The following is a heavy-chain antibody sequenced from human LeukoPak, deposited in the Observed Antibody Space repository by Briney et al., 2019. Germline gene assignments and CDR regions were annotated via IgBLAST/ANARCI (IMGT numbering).Heavy chain of an antibody. CDR3: ARDRYSTHAFDI. J-gene: IGHJ3*02. D-gene: IGHD6-13*01. Sequence: ASVKVSCKASGYTFTGYYMHWVRQAPGQGLEWMGWINPNSGGTNYAQKFQGRVTMTRDTSISTAYMELSRLRSDDTAVYYCARDRYSTHAFDIWGQGTMVTVSS. CDR1: GYTFTGYY. CDR2: INPNSGGT. V-gene: IGHV1-2*02.